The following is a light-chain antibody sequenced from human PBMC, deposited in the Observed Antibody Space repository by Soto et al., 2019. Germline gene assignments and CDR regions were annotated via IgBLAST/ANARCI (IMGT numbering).Light chain of an antibody. CDR2: DVS. J-gene: IGLJ1*01. Sequence: SVLTQPASVSGSPGQSITISCTGTSSDVGGYNYVSWYQQHPGKAPKLVIYDVSNRPSGVSNRFSGSKSGNTASLTISGLQAEDEADYYCTSYTSSSTYVFGTGTNVTVL. CDR3: TSYTSSSTYV. V-gene: IGLV2-14*01. CDR1: SSDVGGYNY.